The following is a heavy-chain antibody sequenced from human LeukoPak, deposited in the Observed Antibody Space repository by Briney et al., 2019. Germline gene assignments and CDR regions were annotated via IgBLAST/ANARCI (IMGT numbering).Heavy chain of an antibody. Sequence: SETLSLTCTVSGGSISSYYWSWIRQPAGKGLEWIGRIYTSGSTNYNPSLKSRVTMSVDTSKNQFSLKLSSVTAADTAVYYCARVGGYSYGYYYYYYMDVWGKGTTVTVSS. V-gene: IGHV4-4*07. J-gene: IGHJ6*03. CDR1: GGSISSYY. D-gene: IGHD5-18*01. CDR2: IYTSGST. CDR3: ARVGGYSYGYYYYYYMDV.